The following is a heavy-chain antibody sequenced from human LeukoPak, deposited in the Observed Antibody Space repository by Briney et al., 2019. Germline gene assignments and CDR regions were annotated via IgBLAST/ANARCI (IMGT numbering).Heavy chain of an antibody. D-gene: IGHD1-26*01. CDR3: EREVGATTPNWFDP. Sequence: PSETLSLTCTVSGGSISSYYWSWIRQPPGKGLEWIGYIYYSGSTNYNPSLKSRVTISVDTSKNQFSLKLSSVTAADTAVYYCEREVGATTPNWFDPWGQGTLVTVSS. J-gene: IGHJ5*02. CDR2: IYYSGST. CDR1: GGSISSYY. V-gene: IGHV4-59*01.